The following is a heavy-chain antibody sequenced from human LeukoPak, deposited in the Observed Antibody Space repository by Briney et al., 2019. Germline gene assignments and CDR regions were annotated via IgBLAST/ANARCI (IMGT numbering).Heavy chain of an antibody. D-gene: IGHD7-27*01. CDR2: INHSGST. J-gene: IGHJ4*02. CDR1: GGSFSGYY. CDR3: AMQTGDREFDY. Sequence: PSETLSLTCAVYGGSFSGYYWSWIRQPPGKGLEWIGEINHSGSTNYNPSLKSRVTISVDTSKNQFSLKLSSVTAADTAVYYCAMQTGDREFDYWGQGTLVTVSS. V-gene: IGHV4-34*01.